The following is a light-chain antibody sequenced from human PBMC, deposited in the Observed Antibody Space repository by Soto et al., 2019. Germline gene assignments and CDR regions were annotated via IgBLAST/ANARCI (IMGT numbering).Light chain of an antibody. CDR3: KSYAGSNTYV. Sequence: QSALTQPPSASGWPGQAVAISCAGSKDDIGVYDFVSWYQHHPGKAPRLIIYEVVQRPSGVPDRFSGSKSGNTASLTVSGLQAADEADYFCKSYAGSNTYVFGSGTKVTVL. J-gene: IGLJ1*01. V-gene: IGLV2-8*01. CDR2: EVV. CDR1: KDDIGVYDF.